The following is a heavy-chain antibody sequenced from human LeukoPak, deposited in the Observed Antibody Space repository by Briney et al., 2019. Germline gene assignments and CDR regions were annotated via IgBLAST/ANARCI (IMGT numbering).Heavy chain of an antibody. V-gene: IGHV3-7*01. CDR1: GFSFSTYW. D-gene: IGHD6-13*01. J-gene: IGHJ4*02. CDR3: ATDLGSSRPNF. Sequence: GGSLRLSCAASGFSFSTYWMSWVRQAPGKGLEWVANIKQDGSEKYYVDSAKGRFIISRDNAKNSLYLQMNSLRAEDTAVYYCATDLGSSRPNFWGQGILVTVSS. CDR2: IKQDGSEK.